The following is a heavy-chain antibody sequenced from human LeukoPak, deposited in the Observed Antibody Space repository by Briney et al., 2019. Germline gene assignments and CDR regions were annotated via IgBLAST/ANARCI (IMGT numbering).Heavy chain of an antibody. CDR1: GFTFSTYT. Sequence: GGSLRLSCAGSGFTFSTYTIHWVRQAPGKGLEWVAVISYDGSSESYADSVKGRFTISRDNSENTLYLQMNSLRPEDTAVYYCARDRPSRRWYDGSNIWGQGTVVTVSS. CDR2: ISYDGSSE. J-gene: IGHJ3*02. V-gene: IGHV3-30-3*01. D-gene: IGHD6-13*01. CDR3: ARDRPSRRWYDGSNI.